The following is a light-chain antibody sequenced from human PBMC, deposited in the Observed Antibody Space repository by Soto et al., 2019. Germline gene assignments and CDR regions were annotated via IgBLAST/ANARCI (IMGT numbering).Light chain of an antibody. J-gene: IGLJ1*01. Sequence: SYELTQPPSVSVSPGQTARITCSGDALPKQYAYWYQQKPGQAPVLVIYKDSERPSGIPERFSGSSSGTTVTLTISGVQAEDEADYYCQSADSSGTYQVIGTGTKVTVL. CDR1: ALPKQY. CDR3: QSADSSGTYQV. V-gene: IGLV3-25*02. CDR2: KDS.